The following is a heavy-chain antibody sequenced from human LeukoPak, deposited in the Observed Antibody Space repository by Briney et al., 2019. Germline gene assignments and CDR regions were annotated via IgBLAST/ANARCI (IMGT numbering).Heavy chain of an antibody. V-gene: IGHV4-59*08. J-gene: IGHJ3*01. CDR3: ARHVTVTYDAFDL. D-gene: IGHD4-11*01. Sequence: YFYYKGDTSYSPSLDRRVSISVDTSKKQFSLKLDSVTAADTAMYYCARHVTVTYDAFDLWGQGTMVTVSS. CDR2: FYYKGDT.